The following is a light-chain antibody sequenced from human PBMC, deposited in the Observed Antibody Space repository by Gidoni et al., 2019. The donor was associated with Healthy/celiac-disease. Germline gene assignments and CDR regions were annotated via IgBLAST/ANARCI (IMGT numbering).Light chain of an antibody. Sequence: DIQMTQSPSFLSASVGDRVTITCRASQSISSYLNWYQQKPGKAPKLLIYAASSLQSGVPSRFSGSGSGTDFTLTISSLQPEDFATYYCQQSYSTLPFGGGTKVEIK. J-gene: IGKJ4*01. V-gene: IGKV1-39*01. CDR1: QSISSY. CDR3: QQSYSTLP. CDR2: AAS.